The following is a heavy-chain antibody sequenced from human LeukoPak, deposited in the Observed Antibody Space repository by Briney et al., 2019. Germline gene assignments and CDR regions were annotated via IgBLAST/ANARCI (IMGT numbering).Heavy chain of an antibody. V-gene: IGHV3-49*04. CDR3: ARFVPYFDY. CDR1: GFTFGDYA. D-gene: IGHD3-10*01. Sequence: GGSLRLSCTASGFTFGDYAVSWVRQAPGEGLEWVGFIRSKAYGGTTEYAASVKGRFTISRDDSKSIAYLQLNSLKTEDTAVYYCARFVPYFDYWGQGTLVTVSS. J-gene: IGHJ4*02. CDR2: IRSKAYGGTT.